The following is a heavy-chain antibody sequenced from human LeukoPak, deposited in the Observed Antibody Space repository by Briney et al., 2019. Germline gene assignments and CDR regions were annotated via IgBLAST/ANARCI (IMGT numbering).Heavy chain of an antibody. V-gene: IGHV3-74*01. D-gene: IGHD2-15*01. Sequence: GGSLRLSCAASGFTFSSYWMHWVRQAPGKGLVWVSRINSGGSSTSYADSVKGRFTISRDNAKNTLYLQMNSLRAEDTAVYYCARDQAYCSGGSCYRFDYWGQGTLVTVSS. J-gene: IGHJ4*02. CDR2: INSGGSST. CDR1: GFTFSSYW. CDR3: ARDQAYCSGGSCYRFDY.